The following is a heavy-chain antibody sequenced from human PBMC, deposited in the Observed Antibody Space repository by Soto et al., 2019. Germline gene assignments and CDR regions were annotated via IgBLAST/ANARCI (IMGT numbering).Heavy chain of an antibody. CDR3: ATSRSFDY. J-gene: IGHJ4*02. CDR1: GFTFSSYW. Sequence: EVQLVESGGGLVQPGGSLRLSCEASGFTFSSYWRHWVRQVPGKGLVWVSRINSDGTGTSYADSVKGRFTISRDNAKNTLYLQMNSLTAEDTAVYYCATSRSFDYWGQGTLVTVSS. CDR2: INSDGTGT. V-gene: IGHV3-74*01.